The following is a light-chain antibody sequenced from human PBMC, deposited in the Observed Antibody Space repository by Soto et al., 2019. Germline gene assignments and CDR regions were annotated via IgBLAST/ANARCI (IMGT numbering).Light chain of an antibody. V-gene: IGLV2-23*01. CDR2: EGI. J-gene: IGLJ1*01. CDR3: SSYAGSSTYV. Sequence: QSVLTQPASVSGPPGQSITISCTGTTSDVGSYNLVSWYQQHPDKAPKLIIYEGIRRPSGVSNRFSGSKSANTASLTISGLQAEDEADYHCSSYAGSSTYVFGTGTKVTVL. CDR1: TSDVGSYNL.